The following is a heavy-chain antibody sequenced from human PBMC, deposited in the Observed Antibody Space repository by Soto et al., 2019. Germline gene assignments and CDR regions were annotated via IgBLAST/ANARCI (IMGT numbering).Heavy chain of an antibody. Sequence: PGGSLRLSCAASGFTFSSYAMSWVRQAPGKGLEWVSAISGSGGSTYYADSVKGRFTISRDNSKNTLYLQMNSLRAEDTAVYCCAKDEVIQLWSQYYYWGQGTLVTVSS. CDR2: ISGSGGST. J-gene: IGHJ4*02. V-gene: IGHV3-23*01. CDR3: AKDEVIQLWSQYYY. D-gene: IGHD5-18*01. CDR1: GFTFSSYA.